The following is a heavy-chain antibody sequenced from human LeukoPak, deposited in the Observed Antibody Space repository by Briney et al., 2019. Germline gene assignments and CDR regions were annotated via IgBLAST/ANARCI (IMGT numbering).Heavy chain of an antibody. CDR1: GYTFTGYY. CDR2: INPNSGGT. V-gene: IGHV1-2*02. J-gene: IGHJ3*02. Sequence: ASVKVSCKASGYTFTGYYMHWARQAPGQGLEWMGWINPNSGGTNYAQKFQGRVTMTRDTSISTAYMELSRLRSDDTAVYYCASEPYYYDSSDRRAFDIWGQGTMVTVSS. CDR3: ASEPYYYDSSDRRAFDI. D-gene: IGHD3-22*01.